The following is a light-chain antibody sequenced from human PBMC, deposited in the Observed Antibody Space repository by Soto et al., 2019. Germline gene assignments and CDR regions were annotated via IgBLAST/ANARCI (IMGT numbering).Light chain of an antibody. CDR3: QQYDYVPLT. CDR2: DGS. J-gene: IGKJ4*01. Sequence: DIQMTQSPPSLSASVGDSVTITCQATQNIRNYLNWYQHKPGRAPKLLIYDGSSLQTGVPSRFRGSGSGTDFTLIITDLQSEDAATYYCQQYDYVPLTFGGGTKVEI. CDR1: QNIRNY. V-gene: IGKV1-33*01.